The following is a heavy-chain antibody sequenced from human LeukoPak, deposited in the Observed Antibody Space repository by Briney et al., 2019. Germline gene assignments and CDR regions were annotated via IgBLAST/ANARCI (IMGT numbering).Heavy chain of an antibody. V-gene: IGHV5-51*01. Sequence: GESLKISCKGSGYSFTSYWIGWVRQMPGKGLEWMGIIYPGDSDTKYSPSSQGQVTISADKSISTAYLQWSSLKASDTAMYYCARTGYTSGWYVGSFDYWGQGTLVTVSS. CDR1: GYSFTSYW. J-gene: IGHJ4*02. CDR3: ARTGYTSGWYVGSFDY. CDR2: IYPGDSDT. D-gene: IGHD6-19*01.